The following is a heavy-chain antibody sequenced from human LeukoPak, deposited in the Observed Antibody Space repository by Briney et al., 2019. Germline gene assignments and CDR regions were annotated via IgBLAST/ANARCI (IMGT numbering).Heavy chain of an antibody. CDR1: ASTFITYA. Sequence: GGSRTLSCPPSASTFITYAMTWVRQPPGKGLDWVSSISASVGNTYYADSVKGRFTISRDNSKNTLNLQMNSLRAEDTAVYYCAKSGDNIWNYFDPWGQGTLVTVSS. D-gene: IGHD1-7*01. V-gene: IGHV3-23*01. J-gene: IGHJ5*02. CDR2: ISASVGNT. CDR3: AKSGDNIWNYFDP.